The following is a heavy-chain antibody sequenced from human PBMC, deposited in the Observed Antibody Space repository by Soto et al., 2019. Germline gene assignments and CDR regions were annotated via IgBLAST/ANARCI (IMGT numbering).Heavy chain of an antibody. CDR3: ARDEYSSSPGSIFDY. J-gene: IGHJ4*02. V-gene: IGHV3-7*01. CDR2: IKQDGSEK. D-gene: IGHD6-6*01. CDR1: GFTFSSYW. Sequence: GGSLRLSCAASGFTFSSYWMSWVRQAPGKGLEWVANIKQDGSEKYYVDSVKGRFTISRDNTKNSLYLQMNSLRAEDTAVYYCARDEYSSSPGSIFDYWGQGTLVTVSS.